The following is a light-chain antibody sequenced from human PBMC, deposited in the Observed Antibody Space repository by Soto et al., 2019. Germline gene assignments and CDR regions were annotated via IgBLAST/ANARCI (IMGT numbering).Light chain of an antibody. CDR3: QRQSNWPRT. V-gene: IGKV3-15*01. CDR2: GAS. J-gene: IGKJ1*01. CDR1: QSVSNN. Sequence: EIVLTQSPVTLSVSPGERATLSCRASQSVSNNLAWYQQKPGQAPRLLIHGASTRATGIPARFSGSGSGTEFTLTISSLQSEDFAIYYCQRQSNWPRTFGQGTEVEIK.